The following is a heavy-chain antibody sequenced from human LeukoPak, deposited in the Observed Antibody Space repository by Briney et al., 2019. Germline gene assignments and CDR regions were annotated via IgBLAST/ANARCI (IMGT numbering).Heavy chain of an antibody. D-gene: IGHD3-22*01. J-gene: IGHJ4*02. CDR2: ISSSGSTI. CDR1: GFTFSSYE. Sequence: GGSLRLSCAASGFTFSSYEMNWVRQAPGKGLEWVSYISSSGSTIYYADSVKGRFTISRDNSKNTLYLQMNGLRAEDTAVYYCARNEGSSGYYYYWGQGTLVTVSS. V-gene: IGHV3-48*03. CDR3: ARNEGSSGYYYY.